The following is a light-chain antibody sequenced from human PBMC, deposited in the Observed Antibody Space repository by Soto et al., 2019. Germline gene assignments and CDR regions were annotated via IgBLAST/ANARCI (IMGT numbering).Light chain of an antibody. J-gene: IGLJ3*02. CDR3: QTWGTGINWV. Sequence: QSVLTQSPSASASLGASVKLTCTLSSGHSSYAIAWHQQQPEKGPRYLRKLNSDGSHSKGDGIPDRFSGSSSVAERYLTISSLQSADEADYYCQTWGTGINWVFGGGTKLTLL. CDR1: SGHSSYA. V-gene: IGLV4-69*01. CDR2: LNSDGSH.